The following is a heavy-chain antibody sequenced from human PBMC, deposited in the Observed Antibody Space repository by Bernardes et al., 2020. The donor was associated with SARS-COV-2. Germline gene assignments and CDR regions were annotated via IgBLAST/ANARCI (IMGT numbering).Heavy chain of an antibody. Sequence: SETLSLTCAVYGGSFTDYSWTWIRQAPGKGLEWIGEVNHSGSTKYNPSLRSRVTISLDTSKNQFSLKLSSVTAADTAVYYCARGASGVNMILVVIGFSYYFDYWGQGTLVTVSS. V-gene: IGHV4-34*01. CDR2: VNHSGST. J-gene: IGHJ4*02. D-gene: IGHD3-22*01. CDR3: ARGASGVNMILVVIGFSYYFDY. CDR1: GGSFTDYS.